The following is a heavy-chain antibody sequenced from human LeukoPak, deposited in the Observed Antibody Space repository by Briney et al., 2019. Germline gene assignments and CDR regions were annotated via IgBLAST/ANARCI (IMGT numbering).Heavy chain of an antibody. Sequence: GGSLRLSCAASGFTFSSYWMSWVRQAPGKGLEWVANIKQDGSEKYYVDSVEGRFTISRDNAKNSLYLQMNSLRAEDTAVYYCARDFSSSGPNWFDPWGQGTLVTVSS. D-gene: IGHD6-19*01. CDR2: IKQDGSEK. J-gene: IGHJ5*02. V-gene: IGHV3-7*01. CDR1: GFTFSSYW. CDR3: ARDFSSSGPNWFDP.